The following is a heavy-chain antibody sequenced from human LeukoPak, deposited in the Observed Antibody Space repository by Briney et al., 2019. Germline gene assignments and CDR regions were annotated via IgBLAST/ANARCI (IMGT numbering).Heavy chain of an antibody. D-gene: IGHD3-10*01. CDR3: ARSPRGGSGFDY. CDR1: GFTFSSYG. Sequence: GGSLRLSCAASGFTFSSYGMHWVRQAPGKGLEWVAVISYDGSNKYYADSVKGRFTISRDNSKNTLYLQMDSLRAEDTAVYYCARSPRGGSGFDYWGQGTLVTVSS. CDR2: ISYDGSNK. J-gene: IGHJ4*02. V-gene: IGHV3-30*03.